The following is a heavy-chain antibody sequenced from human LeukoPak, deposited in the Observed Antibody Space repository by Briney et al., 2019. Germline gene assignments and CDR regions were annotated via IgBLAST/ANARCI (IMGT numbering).Heavy chain of an antibody. Sequence: ASVTVSFKASGYTFTSYYMHWVRQAPGQGLEGMGIINPSGGSTSYAQKFQGRVTMTRDMSTSTVYMELSSLRSEDTAVYYCARRSTVVTPGALYYYYYYMDVWGKGTTVTVSS. CDR1: GYTFTSYY. V-gene: IGHV1-46*01. CDR3: ARRSTVVTPGALYYYYYYMDV. D-gene: IGHD4-23*01. J-gene: IGHJ6*03. CDR2: INPSGGST.